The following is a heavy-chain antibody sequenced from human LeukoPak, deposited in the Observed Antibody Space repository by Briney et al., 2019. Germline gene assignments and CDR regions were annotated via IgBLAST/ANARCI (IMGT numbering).Heavy chain of an antibody. CDR2: IYNADTT. Sequence: GGSLRLSCAASGFTVSNNYMSWVRQAPGKGLEWVSVIYNADTTYYADSVKGRFTISRDNSKNTLYLQMNSLRAEDTAIYYCARDRSEMATLWAHFAYWGQGSLVTVSS. CDR1: GFTVSNNY. J-gene: IGHJ4*02. V-gene: IGHV3-53*01. D-gene: IGHD5-24*01. CDR3: ARDRSEMATLWAHFAY.